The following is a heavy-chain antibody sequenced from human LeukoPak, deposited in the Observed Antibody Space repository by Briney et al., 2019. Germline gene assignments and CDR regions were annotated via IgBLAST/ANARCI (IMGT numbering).Heavy chain of an antibody. CDR3: ARRPAGNYYFDY. Sequence: PGGSLRLSCAASGFTFDDYGMSWVRQAPGKGLEWVSGINWNGGSTGYADSVKGRFTISRGNAKNSLYLQMNSLRAEDTALYYCARRPAGNYYFDYWGQGTLVTVSS. V-gene: IGHV3-20*04. J-gene: IGHJ4*02. CDR2: INWNGGST. D-gene: IGHD2-2*01. CDR1: GFTFDDYG.